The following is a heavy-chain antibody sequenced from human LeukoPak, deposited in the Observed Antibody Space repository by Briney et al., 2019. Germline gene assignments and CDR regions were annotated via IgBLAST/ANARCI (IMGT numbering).Heavy chain of an antibody. Sequence: GGSLRLSCAASGFTFSSYWMHWVRQAPGKGLVWVSRINTDGSSTSYADSVKGRFTISRDNAKNTLYLQMNSLRAEDTAVYYCAKALVSSSWLYYFDYWGQGTLVTVSS. V-gene: IGHV3-74*01. D-gene: IGHD6-13*01. J-gene: IGHJ4*02. CDR1: GFTFSSYW. CDR3: AKALVSSSWLYYFDY. CDR2: INTDGSST.